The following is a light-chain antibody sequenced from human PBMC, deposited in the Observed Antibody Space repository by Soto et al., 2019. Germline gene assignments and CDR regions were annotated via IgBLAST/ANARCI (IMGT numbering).Light chain of an antibody. CDR2: CAY. CDR3: QQSYSSWAT. V-gene: IGKV1-39*01. J-gene: IGKJ4*01. Sequence: DIQMTQSPSSLSASVVDTITITCRARQSIGHVLTWYQLKPGKVPKLLRYCAYTLNPGVRSRFSGSGSGPDFSLPVISLQPEDSASYCCQQSYSSWATFGGGTNVHIQ. CDR1: QSIGHV.